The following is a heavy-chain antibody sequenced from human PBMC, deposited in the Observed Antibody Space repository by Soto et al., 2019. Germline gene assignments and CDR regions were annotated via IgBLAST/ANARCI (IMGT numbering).Heavy chain of an antibody. CDR1: GGSISSYY. CDR3: ARGGYYGSGSYYTRSYYYYGMDV. D-gene: IGHD3-10*01. J-gene: IGHJ6*02. V-gene: IGHV4-59*01. Sequence: PSETLSPTCTVPGGSISSYYWSWIRQPPGKGLEWIGYIYYSGSTNYNPSLKSRVTISVDTSKNQFSLKLSSVTAADTAVYYCARGGYYGSGSYYTRSYYYYGMDVWGQGTTVTVSS. CDR2: IYYSGST.